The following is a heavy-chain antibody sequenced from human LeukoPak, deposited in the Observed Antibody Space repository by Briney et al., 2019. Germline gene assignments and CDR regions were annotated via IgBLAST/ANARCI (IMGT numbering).Heavy chain of an antibody. Sequence: SETLSLTCAVSGYSISSGNYWGWIRQLPERGLEWIGSIHHTGNTYYNPSLKSRVTILVDMSKNQFSLRLSSVTAADTAVYYCARRLGVAASAYDYWGQGAVVTVSS. J-gene: IGHJ4*02. D-gene: IGHD6-13*01. CDR1: GYSISSGNY. V-gene: IGHV4-38-2*01. CDR2: IHHTGNT. CDR3: ARRLGVAASAYDY.